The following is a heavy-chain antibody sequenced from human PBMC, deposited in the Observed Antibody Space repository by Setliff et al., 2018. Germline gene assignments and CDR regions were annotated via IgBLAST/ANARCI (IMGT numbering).Heavy chain of an antibody. CDR3: VREGVDSRSSTDYRYYMDV. D-gene: IGHD3-22*01. CDR2: INPFFGTT. V-gene: IGHV1-69*05. Sequence: SVKVSCKTSAYSFSGYYIHWVRQAPGQGLEWMGGINPFFGTTEYAQKFQGRLTIITDESTNTAFMQLSSLRSDDTAVYYCVREGVDSRSSTDYRYYMDVWGKGTTVTVSS. CDR1: AYSFSGYY. J-gene: IGHJ6*03.